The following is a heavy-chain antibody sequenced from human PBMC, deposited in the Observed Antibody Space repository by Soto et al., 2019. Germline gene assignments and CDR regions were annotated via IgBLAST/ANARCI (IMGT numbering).Heavy chain of an antibody. D-gene: IGHD2-15*01. Sequence: PSETLSLTCTVSGGSISSYYWSWIRQPPGKGLEWIGYIYYSGSTNYNPSLKSRVTISVDTSKNQFSLKLSSVTAADTAVYYCPSEDNEQYYGMDVWGHGTSVTVSS. V-gene: IGHV4-59*01. J-gene: IGHJ6*02. CDR2: IYYSGST. CDR1: GGSISSYY. CDR3: PSEDNEQYYGMDV.